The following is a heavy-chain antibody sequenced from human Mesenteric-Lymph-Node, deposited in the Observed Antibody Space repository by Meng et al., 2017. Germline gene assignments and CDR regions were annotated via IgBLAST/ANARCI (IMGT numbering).Heavy chain of an antibody. D-gene: IGHD6-13*01. J-gene: IGHJ6*02. CDR3: AKPARSGAAVTSKGHGIDV. Sequence: GGSLRLSCAASGFTFTNYAMSWVRQAPGKGLDWVSSIDDSGASTYYADSVKGRFTISRDNSENTLYLQMNSLRVEDTAMYYCAKPARSGAAVTSKGHGIDVWGQGTTVTVSS. CDR2: IDDSGAST. CDR1: GFTFTNYA. V-gene: IGHV3-23*01.